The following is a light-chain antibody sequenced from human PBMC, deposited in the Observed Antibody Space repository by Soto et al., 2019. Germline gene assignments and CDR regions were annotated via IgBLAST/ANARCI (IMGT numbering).Light chain of an antibody. Sequence: EIVVTQSPATRSVSPGERATLSCRASQSVSGNLAWYQQKPGQAPRLLIYGASTRATGIPARFSGSGSGTEFTLTISSLQSEDFAIYYCQQYNNWPLTFGQGTRL. CDR1: QSVSGN. CDR2: GAS. J-gene: IGKJ5*01. V-gene: IGKV3-15*01. CDR3: QQYNNWPLT.